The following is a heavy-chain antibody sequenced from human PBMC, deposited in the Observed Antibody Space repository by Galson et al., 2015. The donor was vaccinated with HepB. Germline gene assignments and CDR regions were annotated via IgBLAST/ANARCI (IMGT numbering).Heavy chain of an antibody. Sequence: SLRLSCAASGFTFSSYGMNWVRQAPGKGLEWVSSISSSSGYIYYANSVKGRFTISRDNAKNSLYLQMNSLRAEDTAVYYCARGSSTVFDYWGQGTL. J-gene: IGHJ4*02. CDR3: ARGSSTVFDY. CDR1: GFTFSSYG. V-gene: IGHV3-21*01. CDR2: ISSSSGYI. D-gene: IGHD6-13*01.